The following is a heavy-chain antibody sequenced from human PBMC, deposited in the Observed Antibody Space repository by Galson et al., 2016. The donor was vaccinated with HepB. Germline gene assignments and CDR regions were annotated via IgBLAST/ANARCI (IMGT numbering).Heavy chain of an antibody. J-gene: IGHJ4*02. V-gene: IGHV1-18*04. CDR1: GYTFTDYH. CDR2: INPYNGNT. CDR3: ARGVGGFPYYFDL. D-gene: IGHD1-26*01. Sequence: SVKVSCKASGYTFTDYHISWVRQAPGQGLEWMEWINPYNGNTNSAQKLQGRVTMTTDTSTNTAYMELRSLRSDDTAVYYCARGVGGFPYYFDLWGQGTLVTVSS.